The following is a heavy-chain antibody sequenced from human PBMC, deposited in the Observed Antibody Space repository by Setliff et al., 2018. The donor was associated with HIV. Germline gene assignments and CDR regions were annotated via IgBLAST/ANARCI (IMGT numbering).Heavy chain of an antibody. D-gene: IGHD3-22*01. V-gene: IGHV4-39*01. CDR2: LFYNGAT. Sequence: SETLSLTCTVSGGSISSDSYYWGWIRQPPGKGLESIGTLFYNGATYYSPSLKGRVVISVDTSKNQFSLKLSSVTAADTAVYYCARLQDSSGYYRYWGQGTLVTVSS. J-gene: IGHJ4*02. CDR1: GGSISSDSYY. CDR3: ARLQDSSGYYRY.